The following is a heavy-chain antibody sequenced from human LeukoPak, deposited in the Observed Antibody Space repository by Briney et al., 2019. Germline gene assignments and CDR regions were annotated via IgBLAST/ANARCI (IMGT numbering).Heavy chain of an antibody. D-gene: IGHD3-22*01. V-gene: IGHV3-21*01. CDR2: ISSSSSYI. Sequence: GGSLRLSCAASGFTFSSYSMNWVRQAPGKGLEWVSSISSSSSYIYYADSVKGRFTISRDNAKNSLYLQMNSLRAEDTAVYYCARDADNYDDSSGYSDYWGQGNLVTVSS. CDR1: GFTFSSYS. J-gene: IGHJ4*02. CDR3: ARDADNYDDSSGYSDY.